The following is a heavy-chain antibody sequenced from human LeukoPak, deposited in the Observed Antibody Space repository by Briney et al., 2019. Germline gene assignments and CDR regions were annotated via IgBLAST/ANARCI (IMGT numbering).Heavy chain of an antibody. CDR3: AKEGDIVVVVAATLIDY. D-gene: IGHD2-15*01. J-gene: IGHJ4*02. V-gene: IGHV3-23*01. CDR2: ISGSGGST. Sequence: GGSLRLSCAASGFTFSSYAMSWVRQAPGKGLEWVSAISGSGGSTYYADSVKGRFTISRDNSKNTLYLQMNSLRAEDTAVYYCAKEGDIVVVVAATLIDYWGQGTPVTVSS. CDR1: GFTFSSYA.